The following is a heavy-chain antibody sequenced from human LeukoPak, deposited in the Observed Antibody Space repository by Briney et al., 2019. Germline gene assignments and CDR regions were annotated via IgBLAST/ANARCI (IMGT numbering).Heavy chain of an antibody. CDR3: ARGGYISYYYMDV. CDR2: INHSGST. D-gene: IGHD5-24*01. CDR1: GGSFSGYY. J-gene: IGHJ6*03. Sequence: SETLSLTCAVYGGSFSGYYWSWVRQPPGKGLEWIGEINHSGSTNYNPSLKSRVTISVDTSKNQFSLKLSSVTAADTAVYYCARGGYISYYYMDVWGKGTTVTVSS. V-gene: IGHV4-34*01.